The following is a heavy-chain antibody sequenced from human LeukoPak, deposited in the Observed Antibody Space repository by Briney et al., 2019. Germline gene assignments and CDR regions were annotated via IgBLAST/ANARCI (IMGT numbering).Heavy chain of an antibody. D-gene: IGHD4-23*01. CDR3: ARDRFGYGGNSGL. CDR1: GFTFSDYY. CDR2: IYSGGST. J-gene: IGHJ4*02. V-gene: IGHV3-66*01. Sequence: PGGSLRLSCAASGFTFSDYYMSWVRQAPGKGLEWVSVIYSGGSTYYADSVKGRFTISRDNSKNTLYLQMNSLRAEDTAVYYCARDRFGYGGNSGLWGQGTLVTVSS.